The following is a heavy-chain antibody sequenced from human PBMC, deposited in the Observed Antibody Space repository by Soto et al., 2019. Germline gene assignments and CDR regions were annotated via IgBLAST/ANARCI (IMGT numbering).Heavy chain of an antibody. Sequence: EVQLLESGGGLVQPGGSLRLSCAASGFSFSSYAMSWVRQAPGKGLEWVSCMSAGGGSTFHADSVKGRFTISRDNSKNTLYLQMNSLRAEDTAVYYCAKDSYGSGTDYFYGMDVRGQGTTVTVSS. CDR2: MSAGGGST. J-gene: IGHJ6*02. CDR1: GFSFSSYA. D-gene: IGHD3-10*01. V-gene: IGHV3-23*01. CDR3: AKDSYGSGTDYFYGMDV.